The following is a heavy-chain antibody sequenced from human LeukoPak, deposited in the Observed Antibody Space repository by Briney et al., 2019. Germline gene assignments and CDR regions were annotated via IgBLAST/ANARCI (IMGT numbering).Heavy chain of an antibody. V-gene: IGHV3-48*04. CDR1: GFTFSNFG. D-gene: IGHD3-22*01. CDR3: ARDRTYDSSGYYYGSVKGGLAY. J-gene: IGHJ4*02. Sequence: GGSLRLSCAASGFTFSNFGMNWVRQAPGKGLEWVSYISSSGSTIYYADSVKGRFTISRDNAKNSLYLQMNSLRAEDTAVYYCARDRTYDSSGYYYGSVKGGLAYWGQGTLVTVSS. CDR2: ISSSGSTI.